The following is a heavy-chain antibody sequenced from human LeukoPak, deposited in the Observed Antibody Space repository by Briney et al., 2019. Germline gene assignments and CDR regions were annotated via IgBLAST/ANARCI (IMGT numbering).Heavy chain of an antibody. CDR3: AELGITMIGGV. V-gene: IGHV3-48*03. CDR2: ISSSGSTI. J-gene: IGHJ6*04. D-gene: IGHD3-10*02. CDR1: GFTFSSYE. Sequence: GGSLRLSCAASGFTFSSYEMNWVRQAPGKGLEWVSYISSSGSTIYYADSVKGRFTISRDNAKNSLYLQMNSLRTEDTAVYYCAELGITMIGGVWGKGTTVTVSS.